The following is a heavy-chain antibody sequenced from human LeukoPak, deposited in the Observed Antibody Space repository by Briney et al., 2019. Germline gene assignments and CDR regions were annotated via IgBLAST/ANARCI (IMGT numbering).Heavy chain of an antibody. CDR3: ARERVGAPNWFDP. CDR2: INPNSGGT. Sequence: ASVKVSSKASGYTFTGYYMHWVRQAPGQGLEWMGWINPNSGGTNYAQKFQGRVTMTRDTSISTAYMELSRLRSDDTAVYYCARERVGAPNWFDPWGQGTLVTVSS. J-gene: IGHJ5*02. CDR1: GYTFTGYY. V-gene: IGHV1-2*02. D-gene: IGHD1-26*01.